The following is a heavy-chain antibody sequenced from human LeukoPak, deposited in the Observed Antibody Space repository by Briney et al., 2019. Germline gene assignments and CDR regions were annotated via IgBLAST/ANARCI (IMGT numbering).Heavy chain of an antibody. CDR2: INPNSGGT. CDR3: ATHCSGGSCSLFSFDY. CDR1: GYTFTGYY. D-gene: IGHD2-15*01. V-gene: IGHV1-2*07. J-gene: IGHJ4*02. Sequence: ASVKVSCKASGYTFTGYYMHWVRQAPGQGLEWMGWINPNSGGTNYAHKFQGRVTMTRDTSISTAYMELSRLRSDDTAVYYCATHCSGGSCSLFSFDYWGQGTLVTVSS.